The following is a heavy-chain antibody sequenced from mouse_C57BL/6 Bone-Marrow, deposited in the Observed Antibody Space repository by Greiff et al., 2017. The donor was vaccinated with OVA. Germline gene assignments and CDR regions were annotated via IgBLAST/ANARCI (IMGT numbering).Heavy chain of an antibody. D-gene: IGHD1-1*01. CDR1: GYSFTGYY. CDR2: INPSTGGT. CDR3: ARGGYYGSSYGGDY. J-gene: IGHJ2*01. V-gene: IGHV1-42*01. Sequence: EVQLQQSGPELVKPGASVKISCKASGYSFTGYYMNWVKQSPEKSLEWIGEINPSTGGTTYNQKFKAKATLTVDKSSSTAYMQLKSLTSEDSAGYYCARGGYYGSSYGGDYWGQGTTLTVSS.